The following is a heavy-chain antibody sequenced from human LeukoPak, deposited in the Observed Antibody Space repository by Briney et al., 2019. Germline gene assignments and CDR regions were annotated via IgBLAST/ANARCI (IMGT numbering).Heavy chain of an antibody. CDR1: GGSISSSSYY. V-gene: IGHV4-39*07. D-gene: IGHD1-26*01. J-gene: IGHJ4*02. CDR3: ARDWSSYSGSYPFDY. Sequence: SETLSLTCTVSGGSISSSSYYWGWIRQPPGKGLEWIGSIYYSGSTYYNPSLKSRVTISVDTSKNQFSLKLSSVTAADTAVYYCARDWSSYSGSYPFDYWGQGTLVTVSS. CDR2: IYYSGST.